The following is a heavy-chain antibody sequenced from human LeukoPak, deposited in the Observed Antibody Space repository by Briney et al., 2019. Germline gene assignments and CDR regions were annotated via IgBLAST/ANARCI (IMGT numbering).Heavy chain of an antibody. V-gene: IGHV3-74*01. CDR2: INSDGSWT. Sequence: GGSLRLSCAASGNYWMHWVRQAPGKGLVWVSHINSDGSWTGYADSVKGRFTISKDNAKNTVYLQMNNLRAEDTAVYYRAKDITGYSSSWSADSDYWGQGTLVTVSS. D-gene: IGHD6-13*01. J-gene: IGHJ4*02. CDR1: GNYW. CDR3: AKDITGYSSSWSADSDY.